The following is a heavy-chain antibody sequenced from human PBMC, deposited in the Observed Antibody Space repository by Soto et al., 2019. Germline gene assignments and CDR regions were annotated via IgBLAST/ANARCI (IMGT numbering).Heavy chain of an antibody. V-gene: IGHV4-39*01. CDR2: IYSSGAT. Sequence: SETLSLTCTVSGDTISSSSHYWGWVRQPPGEGLEWIGSIYSSGATHYHPYLKSRLTISVDTSKNQFSLQLSFVPAADTAVYYCTKTHPLYGRLTYGGRGTLVTVS. J-gene: IGHJ4*02. CDR3: TKTHPLYGRLTY. CDR1: GDTISSSSHY. D-gene: IGHD4-17*01.